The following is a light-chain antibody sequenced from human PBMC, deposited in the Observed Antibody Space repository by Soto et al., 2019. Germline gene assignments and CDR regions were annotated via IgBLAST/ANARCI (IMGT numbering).Light chain of an antibody. CDR3: SSYASSRSYV. V-gene: IGLV2-14*03. J-gene: IGLJ1*01. CDR1: SSDIGSYKH. Sequence: QSALTQPVSVSGSPGHSVTISCTGTSSDIGSYKHVSWYQQYPGKAPKLMIYEVSDRPSGVSNRFSGSKSGKTASLTISGLQAEDEADYYCSSYASSRSYVFGTGTKVTVL. CDR2: EVS.